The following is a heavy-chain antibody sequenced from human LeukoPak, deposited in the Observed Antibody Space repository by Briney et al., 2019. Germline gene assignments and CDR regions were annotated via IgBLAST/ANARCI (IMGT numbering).Heavy chain of an antibody. CDR3: ARGGYSSSSSYYYYYYMDV. CDR2: IYTSGST. D-gene: IGHD6-6*01. CDR1: GGSISSYY. Sequence: SETLSLTCTVSGGSISSYYWSWTRQPAGKGLEWIGRIYTSGSTNYNPSLKSRVTMSVDTSKNQFSLKLSSVTAADTAVYYCARGGYSSSSSYYYYYYMDVWGKGTTVTVSS. J-gene: IGHJ6*03. V-gene: IGHV4-4*07.